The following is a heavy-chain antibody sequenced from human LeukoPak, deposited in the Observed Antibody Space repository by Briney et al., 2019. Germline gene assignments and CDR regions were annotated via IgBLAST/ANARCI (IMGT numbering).Heavy chain of an antibody. Sequence: PGASVKVSCKASGYTFTSYDVNWVRQATGQGLEWMGWMNPNSGNTGYAQKFQGRVTISRNTSITTAYMELSGLTSEDTAVYYCASYSGYAQWGQGTLVTVSS. CDR1: GYTFTSYD. D-gene: IGHD5-12*01. J-gene: IGHJ4*02. CDR3: ASYSGYAQ. CDR2: MNPNSGNT. V-gene: IGHV1-8*03.